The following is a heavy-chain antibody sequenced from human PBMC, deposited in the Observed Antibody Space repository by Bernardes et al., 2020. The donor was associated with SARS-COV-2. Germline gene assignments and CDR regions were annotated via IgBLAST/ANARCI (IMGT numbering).Heavy chain of an antibody. J-gene: IGHJ4*02. V-gene: IGHV3-30-3*01. CDR1: GFLFSNYA. Sequence: WGSLRLSCAASGFLFSNYAMHWVLQAPGKGLQWVAIISYYGTTKYNGDSVKGRFTISRDNSKNTLFLQLNSLTTEDTAVYYCAGEWEDYTSSLFDYWGQGTLVTVAS. D-gene: IGHD1-26*01. CDR2: ISYYGTTK. CDR3: AGEWEDYTSSLFDY.